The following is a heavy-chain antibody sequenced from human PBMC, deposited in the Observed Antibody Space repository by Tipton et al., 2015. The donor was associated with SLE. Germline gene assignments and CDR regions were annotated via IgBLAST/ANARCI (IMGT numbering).Heavy chain of an antibody. V-gene: IGHV4-59*08. CDR1: GGSITQYY. CDR3: ATGRGADGYYTYGLDV. D-gene: IGHD1-26*01. CDR2: IYFSGGT. Sequence: GLVKPSETLSLTCTVSGGSITQYYWSWIRQPPGKGLEWIGYIYFSGGTNYNPSLKSRVTMSVDTSKNQFSLRLTSVTAAATAVYYCATGRGADGYYTYGLDVWGQGATVTVSS. J-gene: IGHJ6*02.